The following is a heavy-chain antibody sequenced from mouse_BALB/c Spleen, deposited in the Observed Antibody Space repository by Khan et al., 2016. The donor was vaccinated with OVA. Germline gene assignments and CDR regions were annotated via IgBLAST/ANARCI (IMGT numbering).Heavy chain of an antibody. D-gene: IGHD1-2*01. V-gene: IGHV3-2*02. CDR2: ISYSGST. CDR3: ARTARIKY. J-gene: IGHJ2*01. Sequence: EVQLQESGPGLVKPSQSLSLTCTVTGYSITSGYGWNWIRQFPGNKLDWMGYISYSGSTNYNPSLKSRTSITRDTSKNQFFLQLKYVTTEDTATYYCARTARIKYWGQGTTLTGSS. CDR1: GYSITSGYG.